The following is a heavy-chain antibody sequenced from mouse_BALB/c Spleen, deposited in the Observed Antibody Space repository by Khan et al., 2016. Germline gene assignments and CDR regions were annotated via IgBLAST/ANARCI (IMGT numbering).Heavy chain of an antibody. CDR3: ASSTQSLYAMDY. D-gene: IGHD1-1*01. CDR2: IDPFNGGT. CDR1: GYSFTSYY. J-gene: IGHJ4*01. Sequence: VQLKQSGPELMKPGASVKISCKASGYSFTSYYMHWVKQSHGKSLEWLGYIDPFNGGTSYNQKFKGKATLTVDTSSSTAYMHLSSLTSEDSAVYYCASSTQSLYAMDYWGQGTSVTVSS. V-gene: IGHV1S135*01.